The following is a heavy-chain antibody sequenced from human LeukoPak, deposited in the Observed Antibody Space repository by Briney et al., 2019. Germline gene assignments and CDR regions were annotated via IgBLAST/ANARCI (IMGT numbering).Heavy chain of an antibody. Sequence: GGSLRLSCAASGFTFSSYAMHWVRQAPGKGLEWVAFIRYDGSNKYYADSVKGRFTISRDNSKNTLYLQMNSLRAEDTAVYYCAKDGRVVVAAPDYWGQGTLVTVSS. J-gene: IGHJ4*02. CDR1: GFTFSSYA. V-gene: IGHV3-30*02. CDR3: AKDGRVVVAAPDY. D-gene: IGHD2-15*01. CDR2: IRYDGSNK.